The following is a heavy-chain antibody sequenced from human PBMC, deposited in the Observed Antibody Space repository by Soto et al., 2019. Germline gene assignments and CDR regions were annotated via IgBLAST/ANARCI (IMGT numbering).Heavy chain of an antibody. Sequence: ASVKVSCKASGYTFTGYYMHWVRQAPGQGLEWMGWINPNRGGTNYAPKFQGWVTMTRDTSITTAYMELSRLRSADTAVYYCARGYFGSGSYFDYWGQGTLVTVSS. V-gene: IGHV1-2*04. D-gene: IGHD3-10*01. CDR1: GYTFTGYY. CDR2: INPNRGGT. CDR3: ARGYFGSGSYFDY. J-gene: IGHJ4*02.